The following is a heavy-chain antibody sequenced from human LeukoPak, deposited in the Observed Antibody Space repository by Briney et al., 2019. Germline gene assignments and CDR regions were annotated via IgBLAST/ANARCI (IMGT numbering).Heavy chain of an antibody. Sequence: GESLKISCKGSGYSFTSYWIGWVRQMPGKGLEWMGIIYPGDSDTRYSPSFQGQVTISADKSISTAYLQWSSLKASDTAMYYCARHGASIAVAEQQVYYYYMDVWGKGTTVTVSS. CDR3: ARHGASIAVAEQQVYYYYMDV. V-gene: IGHV5-51*01. D-gene: IGHD6-19*01. J-gene: IGHJ6*03. CDR1: GYSFTSYW. CDR2: IYPGDSDT.